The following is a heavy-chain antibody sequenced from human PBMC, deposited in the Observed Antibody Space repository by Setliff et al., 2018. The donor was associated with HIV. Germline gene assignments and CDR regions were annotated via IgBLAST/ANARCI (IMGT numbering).Heavy chain of an antibody. V-gene: IGHV4-59*01. CDR1: GGSISSDY. CDR2: IYYSGST. CDR3: ARSRTSSGYYGVTGYGMDV. J-gene: IGHJ6*02. D-gene: IGHD3-22*01. Sequence: KASETLSLTCTVSGGSISSDYWSWIRQPPGKGLEWIGNIYYSGSTNYNPSLKSRVTISVATSKNQFSLKLNSVTTADTAVYYCARSRTSSGYYGVTGYGMDVWGQGTTVTVSS.